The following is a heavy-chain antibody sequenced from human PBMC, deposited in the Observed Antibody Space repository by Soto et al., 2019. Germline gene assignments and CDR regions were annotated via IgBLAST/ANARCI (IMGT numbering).Heavy chain of an antibody. CDR2: IIPIFGTA. V-gene: IGHV1-69*13. D-gene: IGHD3-22*01. Sequence: ASVKVSCKASGGTFSSYAISWVRQAPGQGLEWMGGIIPIFGTANYAQKFQGRVTITADESTSTAYMELSSLRSEDTAVYYCARGSYDSSGYYYDAFDIWGRGTMVTVSS. CDR1: GGTFSSYA. J-gene: IGHJ3*02. CDR3: ARGSYDSSGYYYDAFDI.